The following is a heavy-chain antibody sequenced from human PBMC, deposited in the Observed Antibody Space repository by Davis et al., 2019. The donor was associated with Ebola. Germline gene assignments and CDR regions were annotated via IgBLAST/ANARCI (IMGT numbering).Heavy chain of an antibody. Sequence: SETLSLTCAVSGGSISSSNWWSWVRQPPGKGLEWIGEIYHSGSTNYNPSLKSRVTISVDKSKNQFSLKLSSLTAADTAVYYCARRHRGGAPFDYWGLGTLVTVSS. V-gene: IGHV4-4*02. CDR2: IYHSGST. CDR1: GGSISSSNW. J-gene: IGHJ4*02. D-gene: IGHD1-26*01. CDR3: ARRHRGGAPFDY.